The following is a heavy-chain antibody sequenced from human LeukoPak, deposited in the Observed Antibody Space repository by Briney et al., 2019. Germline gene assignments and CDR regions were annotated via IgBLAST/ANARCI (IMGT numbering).Heavy chain of an antibody. J-gene: IGHJ3*02. CDR1: GGTFSSYT. Sequence: SVKVSCKASGGTFSSYTISWVRQAPGQGLEWMGRIIPILGIANYAQKFRGRVTITADKYTSTAYMELSSLRSEDTAVYYCARVGGSRDGFDAFDIWGQGTMVTVSS. CDR2: IIPILGIA. V-gene: IGHV1-69*02. CDR3: ARVGGSRDGFDAFDI. D-gene: IGHD5-24*01.